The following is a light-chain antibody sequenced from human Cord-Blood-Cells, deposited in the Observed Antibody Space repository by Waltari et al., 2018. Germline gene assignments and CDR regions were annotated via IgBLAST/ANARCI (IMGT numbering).Light chain of an antibody. V-gene: IGLV2-14*01. CDR1: SRDVGASNY. CDR2: EVS. J-gene: IGLJ1*01. CDR3: SSYTSSSTSYV. Sequence: QSALTQPASVSRSPGQSITISCTGTSRDVGASNYVSWYQQHPGKAPKLMIYEVSNRPSGVSNRFSGSKSGNTASLTISGLQAEDEADYYCSSYTSSSTSYVFGTGTKVTVL.